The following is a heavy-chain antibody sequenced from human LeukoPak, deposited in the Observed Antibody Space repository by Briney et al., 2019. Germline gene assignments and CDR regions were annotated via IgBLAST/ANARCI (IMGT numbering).Heavy chain of an antibody. Sequence: PSETLSLTCAVYGGSFSGYYWSWIRQLPGKGQEWIGEINHSGSTNYNPSLKSRVTISVDTSKNQFSLKLSSVTAADTAVYYCASTGEPVDAFDIWGQGTMVTVSS. CDR1: GGSFSGYY. CDR3: ASTGEPVDAFDI. V-gene: IGHV4-34*01. D-gene: IGHD7-27*01. CDR2: INHSGST. J-gene: IGHJ3*02.